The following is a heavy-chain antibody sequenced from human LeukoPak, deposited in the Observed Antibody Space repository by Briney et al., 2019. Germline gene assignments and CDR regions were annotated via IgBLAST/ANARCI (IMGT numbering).Heavy chain of an antibody. D-gene: IGHD6-19*01. V-gene: IGHV4-4*07. CDR3: AGAPPLVGYSSGRWYFDL. J-gene: IGHJ2*01. Sequence: PSETLSLTCTVSGGSISSYYWSWIRQPAGKGLEWIGRIYTSGSTKYNPSLKSRVTISVDTSKNQFSLKLSSVTAADTAVYYCAGAPPLVGYSSGRWYFDLWGRGTLVTVSS. CDR2: IYTSGST. CDR1: GGSISSYY.